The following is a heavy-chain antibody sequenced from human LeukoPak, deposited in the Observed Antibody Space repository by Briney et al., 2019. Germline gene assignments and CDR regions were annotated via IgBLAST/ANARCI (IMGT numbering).Heavy chain of an antibody. CDR2: IGGSSDSYI. Sequence: PGGSLRLSCAASGFTFSDFTMNWVRQAPGKGLEWVSCIGGSSDSYIYYSDSVRGRFTISRDNVKNSLHLQMNSLTAEDTAVYYCARAVPGLDYWGQGILVTVSS. CDR1: GFTFSDFT. CDR3: ARAVPGLDY. V-gene: IGHV3-21*01. D-gene: IGHD1-14*01. J-gene: IGHJ4*02.